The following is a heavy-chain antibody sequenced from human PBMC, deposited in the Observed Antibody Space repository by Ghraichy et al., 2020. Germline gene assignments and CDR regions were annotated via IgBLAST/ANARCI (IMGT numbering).Heavy chain of an antibody. CDR2: ISYDGSNK. V-gene: IGHV3-30*03. D-gene: IGHD3-9*01. J-gene: IGHJ4*02. Sequence: ALRLSCAASGFTFSSYDMHWVRQAPGKGLEWVAVISYDGSNKYYADSVKGRFTISRVNSKNTLYLQMNSLRAEDTAVYYCASQLTISVRHDWGQGTLVTVSS. CDR3: ASQLTISVRHD. CDR1: GFTFSSYD.